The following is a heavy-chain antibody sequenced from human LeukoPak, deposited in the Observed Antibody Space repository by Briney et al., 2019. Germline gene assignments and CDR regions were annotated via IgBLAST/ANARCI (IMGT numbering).Heavy chain of an antibody. V-gene: IGHV4-4*07. CDR2: IYTSGST. J-gene: IGHJ4*02. Sequence: SETLSLTCTVSGGSITIYYWSWIRQPAGKGLEWIGRIYTSGSTNYNPSLKSRVTMSVDTSKNQFSLKLSSVTAADTAVYYCAIWPFRGVLYWGQGTLVTVSS. D-gene: IGHD3-10*01. CDR3: AIWPFRGVLY. CDR1: GGSITIYY.